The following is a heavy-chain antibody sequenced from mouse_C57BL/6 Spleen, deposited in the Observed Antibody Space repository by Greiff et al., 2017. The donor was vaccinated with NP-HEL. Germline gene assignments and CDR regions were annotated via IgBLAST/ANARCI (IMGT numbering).Heavy chain of an antibody. CDR2: IYPGDGDT. D-gene: IGHD1-1*01. V-gene: IGHV1-82*01. CDR3: AREGRVDY. J-gene: IGHJ4*01. Sequence: QVQLQQSGPELVKPGASVKISCKASGYAFSSSWLNWVKQRPGKGLEWIGRIYPGDGDTNYNGKFKGKATLTADKSSSTAYMQLSSLTSEDSAVYFCAREGRVDYWGQGTSVTVSS. CDR1: GYAFSSSW.